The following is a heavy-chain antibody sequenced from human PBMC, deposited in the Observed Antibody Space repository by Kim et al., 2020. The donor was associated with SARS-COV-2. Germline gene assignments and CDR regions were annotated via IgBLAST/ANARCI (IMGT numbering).Heavy chain of an antibody. CDR2: IYYSGST. Sequence: SETLSLPCTVSGCSISSGGYSWSWIRPHPGKGLEWIVYIYYSGSTYYNPALKSRVTISVDTSKNQFSQKLSSVTAADTAVYYCATVSTIFGVVRGPFDYLGQGTLVTVSS. D-gene: IGHD3-3*01. CDR3: ATVSTIFGVVRGPFDY. V-gene: IGHV4-31*03. J-gene: IGHJ4*02. CDR1: GCSISSGGYS.